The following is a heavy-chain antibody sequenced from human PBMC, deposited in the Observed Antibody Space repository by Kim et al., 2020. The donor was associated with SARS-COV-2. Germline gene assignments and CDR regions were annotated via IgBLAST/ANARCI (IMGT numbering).Heavy chain of an antibody. V-gene: IGHV4-59*13. J-gene: IGHJ5*02. D-gene: IGHD1-26*01. CDR3: ARGGTYYWFDA. CDR1: GGSINNYY. CDR2: IYYSGSI. Sequence: SETLSLTCTVSGGSINNYYWSWIRQPPGKGLEWIGYIYYSGSINYNPSLKSRVTISVDTSNNQFSLKLSSVTAADTAVYYCARGGTYYWFDAWGQGTLVT.